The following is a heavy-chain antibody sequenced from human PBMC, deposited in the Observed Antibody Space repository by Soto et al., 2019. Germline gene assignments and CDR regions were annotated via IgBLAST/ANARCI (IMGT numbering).Heavy chain of an antibody. CDR3: AREVAADGTFREDVFDI. J-gene: IGHJ3*02. Sequence: QVHLVQSGAEVKKPGSSVKVSCKAPGGTFSNHAINWVRQAPGQGLEWMGRIIPIFTTTNYAQKFQGRVSMPADESTTTAYMELSRLKHDDTAVYYCAREVAADGTFREDVFDIWGQGTLVTVSS. V-gene: IGHV1-69*12. D-gene: IGHD6-13*01. CDR2: IIPIFTTT. CDR1: GGTFSNHA.